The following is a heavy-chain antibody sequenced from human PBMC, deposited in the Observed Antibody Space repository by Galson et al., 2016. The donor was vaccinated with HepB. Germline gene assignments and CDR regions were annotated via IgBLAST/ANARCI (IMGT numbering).Heavy chain of an antibody. J-gene: IGHJ4*02. CDR3: AKGGDYDN. D-gene: IGHD3-16*01. CDR1: GFTFSSSS. Sequence: SLRLSCAASGFTFSSSSMSWVRQAPGKGLEWVAAIDGRDDTTYYADSVKSHFSISRDSSKNTLYLQMNTLRVEDTAVYYCAKGGDYDNWGQGTLVTVSS. CDR2: IDGRDDTT. V-gene: IGHV3-23*01.